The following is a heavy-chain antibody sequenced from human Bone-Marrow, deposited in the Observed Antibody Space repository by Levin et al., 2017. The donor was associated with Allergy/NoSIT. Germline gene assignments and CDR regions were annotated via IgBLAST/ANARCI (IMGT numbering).Heavy chain of an antibody. J-gene: IGHJ6*02. CDR3: AGGFGSGSGNYYYGMDV. V-gene: IGHV4-39*07. CDR2: IYETERT. CDR1: IGSITSSRYH. Sequence: ESLKISCSVSIGSITSSRYHWGWIRQSPGKGLQWIGTIYETERTDYNPSLQSRVTISLDTSKNQFSLNLASVTAADTAVYFCAGGFGSGSGNYYYGMDVWGRGTTVIVSS. D-gene: IGHD3-10*01.